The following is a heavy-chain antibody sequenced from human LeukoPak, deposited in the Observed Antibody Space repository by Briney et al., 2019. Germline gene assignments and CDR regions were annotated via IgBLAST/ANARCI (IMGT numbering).Heavy chain of an antibody. Sequence: SETLSLTCAVYGGSFSGYYWSWIRQPPGKGLEWIGEINHSGSTNYNPSLKSRVTISVDTSKSQFSLKLSSVTAADAAVYYCARGAGELEDFDYWGQGTLVTVSS. V-gene: IGHV4-34*01. D-gene: IGHD1-26*01. J-gene: IGHJ4*02. CDR3: ARGAGELEDFDY. CDR2: INHSGST. CDR1: GGSFSGYY.